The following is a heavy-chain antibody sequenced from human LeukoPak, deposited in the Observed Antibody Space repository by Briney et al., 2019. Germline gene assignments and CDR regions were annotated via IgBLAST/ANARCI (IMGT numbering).Heavy chain of an antibody. V-gene: IGHV5-51*01. CDR1: GYSFTNDW. CDR3: ARRYSGAYYHFDY. Sequence: GESLKISCKGSGYSFTNDWIGWVRQMPGKGLEWMGIIYPGDSDTRYSPSFQGQVTISADKSITTAYLQWNSLKASDTAMYYCARRYSGAYYHFDYWGQGTLVTVSS. CDR2: IYPGDSDT. D-gene: IGHD1-26*01. J-gene: IGHJ4*02.